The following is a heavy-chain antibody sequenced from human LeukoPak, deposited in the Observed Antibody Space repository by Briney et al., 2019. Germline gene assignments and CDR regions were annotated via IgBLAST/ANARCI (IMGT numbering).Heavy chain of an antibody. V-gene: IGHV4-59*12. CDR1: GGSISSYY. CDR2: IYYSGST. CDR3: AGEGGEGNFDY. J-gene: IGHJ4*02. Sequence: SETLSLTCTVSGGSISSYYWSWIRQPPGKGLEWIGYIYYSGSTNYNPSLKSRVTISVDTSKNQFSLKLSSVTAADTAVYYCAGEGGEGNFDYWGQGTLVTVSS. D-gene: IGHD3-10*01.